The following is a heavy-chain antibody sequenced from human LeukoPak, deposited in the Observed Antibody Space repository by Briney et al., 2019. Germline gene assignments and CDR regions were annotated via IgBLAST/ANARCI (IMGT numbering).Heavy chain of an antibody. Sequence: AGGSLRLSCAASGFSFSNYAMHWVRQAPGKGLEWVAVISFDGSNKYYADSVKGRFTISRDNSKNTLYLQINSLRAEDTAVYSCARGRYCSPYYFDYWGQGTLVTVSS. CDR3: ARGRYCSPYYFDY. CDR2: ISFDGSNK. D-gene: IGHD2-15*01. J-gene: IGHJ4*02. V-gene: IGHV3-30-3*01. CDR1: GFSFSNYA.